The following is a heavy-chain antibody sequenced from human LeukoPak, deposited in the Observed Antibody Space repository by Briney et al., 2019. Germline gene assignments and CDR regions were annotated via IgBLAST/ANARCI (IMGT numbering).Heavy chain of an antibody. CDR3: AKDPEHGYYFDY. CDR2: ISGSGGST. J-gene: IGHJ4*02. Sequence: GGSLRLSCAASGFTFSSYAMSWVRQAPGKGLEWVSAISGSGGSTYYADSVKGRFTISRDNSKNTLYLQMNSLRAEDTAVYYRAKDPEHGYYFDYWGQGTLVTVSS. D-gene: IGHD1/OR15-1a*01. CDR1: GFTFSSYA. V-gene: IGHV3-23*01.